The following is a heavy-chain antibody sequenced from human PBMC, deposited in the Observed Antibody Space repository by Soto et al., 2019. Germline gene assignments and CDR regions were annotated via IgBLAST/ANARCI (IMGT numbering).Heavy chain of an antibody. CDR2: FDPEDGET. CDR1: GYTLTELS. CDR3: ATGRVYCSSTSCYDYYYYMDV. D-gene: IGHD2-2*01. J-gene: IGHJ6*03. V-gene: IGHV1-24*01. Sequence: ASVKVSCKVSGYTLTELSMHWVRQAPGKGLEWMGGFDPEDGETIYAQKFQGRLTMTEDTSTDTAYMELSSLRSEDTAVYYCATGRVYCSSTSCYDYYYYMDVWGKGTTVTVSS.